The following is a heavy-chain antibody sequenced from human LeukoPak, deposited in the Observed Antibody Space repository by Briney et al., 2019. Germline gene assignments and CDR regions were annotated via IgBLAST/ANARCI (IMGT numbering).Heavy chain of an antibody. CDR2: IYSGGST. Sequence: GGSLRLSCAASGFTFSDYYMSWVRQAPGKGLEWVSVIYSGGSTYYADSVKGRFTISRDNSKNTLYLQMNSLRAEDTAVYYCARVRCSSTSCYEPHFDYWGQGTLVTVSS. CDR1: GFTFSDYY. CDR3: ARVRCSSTSCYEPHFDY. D-gene: IGHD2-2*01. V-gene: IGHV3-66*01. J-gene: IGHJ4*02.